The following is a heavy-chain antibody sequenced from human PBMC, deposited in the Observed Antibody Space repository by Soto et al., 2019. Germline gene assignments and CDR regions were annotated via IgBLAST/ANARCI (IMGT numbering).Heavy chain of an antibody. CDR2: INSDGSST. V-gene: IGHV3-74*01. D-gene: IGHD3-22*01. CDR1: GFTFSTYW. J-gene: IGHJ6*02. Sequence: HPGGSLRLSCAASGFTFSTYWMHWVRQAPGKGLVWVSRINSDGSSTSYADSVKGRFTISRDNAKNTLYLQMNSLRAEDTAVYYCARGLGGYDSSGYYYYYYGMDVWGQGTTVTVSS. CDR3: ARGLGGYDSSGYYYYYYGMDV.